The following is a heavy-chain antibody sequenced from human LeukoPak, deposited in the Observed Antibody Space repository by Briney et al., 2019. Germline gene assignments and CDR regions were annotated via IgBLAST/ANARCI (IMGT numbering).Heavy chain of an antibody. J-gene: IGHJ4*02. CDR3: AKFALQSDPFDY. CDR2: ISGSDGGT. V-gene: IGHV3-23*01. CDR1: GFIFRSHA. D-gene: IGHD6-19*01. Sequence: GGSLRLSCTASGFIFRSHAMNWVRRAPGKGLEWVSTISGSDGGTYYADSVKGRFTISRDNSKNTLYLQMNSLRGEDTAIYYCAKFALQSDPFDYWGQGTLVTVSS.